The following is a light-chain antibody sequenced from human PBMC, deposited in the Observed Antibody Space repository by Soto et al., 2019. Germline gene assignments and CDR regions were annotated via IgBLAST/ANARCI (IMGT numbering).Light chain of an antibody. V-gene: IGLV2-11*01. J-gene: IGLJ3*02. CDR1: SSDVGGYNY. Sequence: QSALTQPASLSGSPGQSITISCTGTSSDVGGYNYVSWYQQHPGKAPKLILYDVIKRPSGVPDRFSGSKSGNTASLTISGLQTEDEADYHCSSYAGSHTYEVFGGGTKVTVL. CDR3: SSYAGSHTYEV. CDR2: DVI.